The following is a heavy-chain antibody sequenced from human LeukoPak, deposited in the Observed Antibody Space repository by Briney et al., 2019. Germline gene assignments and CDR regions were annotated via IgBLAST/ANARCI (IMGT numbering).Heavy chain of an antibody. Sequence: GGSLRLSCAASGFTFSSYSMNWVRQAPGKGLEWVSSISSSSSYIYYADSVKGRFTISRDNAKNSLYLQMNSLRAEDTAVYYCARESGYCSSTSCYKSAFDIWGQGTMVTVSS. CDR3: ARESGYCSSTSCYKSAFDI. D-gene: IGHD2-2*01. CDR1: GFTFSSYS. J-gene: IGHJ3*02. V-gene: IGHV3-21*04. CDR2: ISSSSSYI.